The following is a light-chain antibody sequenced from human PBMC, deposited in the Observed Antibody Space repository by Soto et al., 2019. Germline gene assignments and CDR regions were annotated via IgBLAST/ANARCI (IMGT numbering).Light chain of an antibody. CDR2: AAS. CDR1: QSVSNNY. V-gene: IGKV1-9*01. CDR3: QQLKSYPIT. Sequence: LTQSPGTLSLSPGERATLSCRASQSVSNNYLAWYQQKPGKAPKLLIYAASTLQSGVPSRFSGSASGTEFTLTISSLQPEDFATYYCQQLKSYPITFGQGTRLETK. J-gene: IGKJ5*01.